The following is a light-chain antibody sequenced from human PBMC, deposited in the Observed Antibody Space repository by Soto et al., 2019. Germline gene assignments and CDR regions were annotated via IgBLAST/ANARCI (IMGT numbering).Light chain of an antibody. CDR2: EVD. CDR3: ISYITSMKTHWV. Sequence: QSALTQPASVSGSPGQSITISCTGTSSDVGGYNRVSWYQHHPGKAPKLIISEVDNRPSGISDRFSGSRSGNTTSLTISGLQAEDEADYYYISYITSMKTHWVFGGGTKLTVL. V-gene: IGLV2-14*01. J-gene: IGLJ3*02. CDR1: SSDVGGYNR.